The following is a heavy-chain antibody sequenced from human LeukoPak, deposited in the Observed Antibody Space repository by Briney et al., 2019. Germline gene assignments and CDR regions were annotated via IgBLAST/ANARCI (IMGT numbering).Heavy chain of an antibody. Sequence: GGSLRLSCAASGFTFSSYEMNWVRQAPGKGLEWVSYISSSGSTIYYADSVKGRFTISRDNAKNTLYLQMNSLRAEDTAVYYCARDQSDDAFDIWGQGTMVTVSS. CDR3: ARDQSDDAFDI. V-gene: IGHV3-48*03. J-gene: IGHJ3*02. CDR2: ISSSGSTI. CDR1: GFTFSSYE.